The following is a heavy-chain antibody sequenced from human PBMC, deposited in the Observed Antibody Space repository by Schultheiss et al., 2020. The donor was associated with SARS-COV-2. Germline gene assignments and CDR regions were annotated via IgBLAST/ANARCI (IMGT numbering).Heavy chain of an antibody. CDR2: IYHSGST. CDR1: GGSVSSGYY. Sequence: SQTLSLTCTVSGGSVSSGYYWGWIRQPPGKGLEWIGSIYHSGSTYYNPSLKSRVTISVDTSKNQFSLKLSSVTAADTAVYYCARDRVYDSSGEWSWYYGMDLWGQGTTVTVSS. D-gene: IGHD3-22*01. V-gene: IGHV4-38-2*02. CDR3: ARDRVYDSSGEWSWYYGMDL. J-gene: IGHJ6*02.